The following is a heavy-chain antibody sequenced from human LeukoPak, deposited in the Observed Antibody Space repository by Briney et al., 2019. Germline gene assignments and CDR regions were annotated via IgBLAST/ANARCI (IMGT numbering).Heavy chain of an antibody. J-gene: IGHJ3*02. Sequence: GRSLRLSCAASGFTFDDYAMHWVRQAPGKGLEWVSGISWNSGSIGYADSAKGRFTISRDNAKNSLYLQMNSLRAEDMALYYCAKDRGPGILWFGELLGGAFDIWGQGTMVTVSS. V-gene: IGHV3-9*03. D-gene: IGHD3-10*01. CDR1: GFTFDDYA. CDR3: AKDRGPGILWFGELLGGAFDI. CDR2: ISWNSGSI.